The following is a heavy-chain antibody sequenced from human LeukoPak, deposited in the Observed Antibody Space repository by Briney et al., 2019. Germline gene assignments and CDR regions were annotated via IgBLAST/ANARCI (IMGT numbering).Heavy chain of an antibody. CDR1: GFTFSSYA. D-gene: IGHD3-3*01. CDR3: AKMNDFWSGYHDY. V-gene: IGHV3-23*01. J-gene: IGHJ4*02. CDR2: ISSSGGVT. Sequence: GGSLRLSCAASGFTFSSYAMSWVRQAPGKGLEWVSAISSSGGVTYYADSVKGRFTISRDNSKNTLYLQMNSLRAEDTAVYYCAKMNDFWSGYHDYWGQGTLVTVSS.